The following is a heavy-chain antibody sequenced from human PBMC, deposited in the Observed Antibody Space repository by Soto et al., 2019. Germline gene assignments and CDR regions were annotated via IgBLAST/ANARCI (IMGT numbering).Heavy chain of an antibody. V-gene: IGHV3-23*01. CDR3: AKGDSSGWYSNYFDY. J-gene: IGHJ4*02. Sequence: AGGSLRLSCAASGFTFSSYAMSWVRQAPGKGLEWVSAISGSGGSTYYADSVKGRFTISRDNSKNTLYLQMNSLRAEDTAVYYCAKGDSSGWYSNYFDYWGQGTLVTVSS. D-gene: IGHD6-19*01. CDR2: ISGSGGST. CDR1: GFTFSSYA.